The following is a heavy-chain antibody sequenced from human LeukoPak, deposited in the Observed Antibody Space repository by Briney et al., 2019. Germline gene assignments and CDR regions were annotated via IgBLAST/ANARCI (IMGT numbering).Heavy chain of an antibody. CDR2: IYHAGST. CDR1: GASISSSNW. J-gene: IGHJ4*02. Sequence: KPSETLSLTCTVSGASISSSNWWTWVRQPPGEALEWIGEIYHAGSTKYNPSLKGRLTISVDKSNNSFSLSLTSVTAADTAFYYCARAAAVTGQFEFWGQGTLVTVSS. V-gene: IGHV4-4*02. CDR3: ARAAAVTGQFEF. D-gene: IGHD6-19*01.